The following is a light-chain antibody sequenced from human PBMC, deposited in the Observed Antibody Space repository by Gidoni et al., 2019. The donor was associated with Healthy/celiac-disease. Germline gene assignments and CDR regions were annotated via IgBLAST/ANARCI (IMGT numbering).Light chain of an antibody. CDR3: QQSYSTPRS. V-gene: IGKV1-39*01. Sequence: DIQMTQAPSSLSSSVGDRVTITCLSSQSSSSYLNWYQQKPGKAPKLLIYAASSLQSGVPSRFSGSVSWTYFTLTISSLQPEYFATFYCQQSYSTPRSFGQGTKLEIK. J-gene: IGKJ2*04. CDR2: AAS. CDR1: QSSSSY.